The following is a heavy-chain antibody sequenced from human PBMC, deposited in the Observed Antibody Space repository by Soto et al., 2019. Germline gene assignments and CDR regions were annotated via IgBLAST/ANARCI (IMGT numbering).Heavy chain of an antibody. CDR3: ARGVVPAAMHYYYYMDV. D-gene: IGHD2-2*01. Sequence: PGGSLRLSCTTSGFTFTRYNTNWVRQAPGKGLEWISYINTGSTTLYYSDSVKGRFTISRDNAKNSLYLQMNSLRAEDTAVYYCARGVVPAAMHYYYYMDVWGKGTTVTVSS. CDR1: GFTFTRYN. CDR2: INTGSTTL. J-gene: IGHJ6*03. V-gene: IGHV3-48*01.